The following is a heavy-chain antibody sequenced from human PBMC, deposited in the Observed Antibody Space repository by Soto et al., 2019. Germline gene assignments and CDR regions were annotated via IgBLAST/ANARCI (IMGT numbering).Heavy chain of an antibody. CDR2: IYSGGST. J-gene: IGHJ4*02. CDR3: ARDPWAAEY. CDR1: GFTVSTKY. D-gene: IGHD3-16*01. V-gene: IGHV3-66*01. Sequence: EVQLVESGGGLVQPGGSLRLSCAASGFTVSTKYMSWVRQATGTGLEWVSVIYSGGSTFYADSVRGRFTISRDNSKNTVNLQMNSLRAEDTAVYYCARDPWAAEYWGQGTMVTVSS.